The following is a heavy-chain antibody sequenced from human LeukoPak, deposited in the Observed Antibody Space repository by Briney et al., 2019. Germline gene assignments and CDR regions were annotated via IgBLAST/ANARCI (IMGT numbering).Heavy chain of an antibody. CDR3: ARLYWYYYDNGPGGSDAFDF. V-gene: IGHV4-59*01. CDR2: IYYSGST. Sequence: SETLSLTCTVSGGSISSYYWSWLRQPPGKGLEWIGYIYYSGSTNYNPSLKSRVTISVDTSKNQFSLKLSSVTAADTAVYYCARLYWYYYDNGPGGSDAFDFWGQGTMVTVSS. CDR1: GGSISSYY. D-gene: IGHD3-22*01. J-gene: IGHJ3*01.